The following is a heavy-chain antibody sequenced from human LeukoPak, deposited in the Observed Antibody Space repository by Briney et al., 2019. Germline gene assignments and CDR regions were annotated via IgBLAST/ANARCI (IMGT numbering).Heavy chain of an antibody. V-gene: IGHV3-23*01. J-gene: IGHJ4*02. Sequence: SGGSLRLSCAASGFTFSSYAMSWVRQAPGKGLEWVSSISGSGDTTYYADSVKGRFTISRDNAKNSLYLQMNSLRAEDTAVYYCARDPVTIDDLFDYWGQGTLVTVSS. CDR3: ARDPVTIDDLFDY. CDR1: GFTFSSYA. D-gene: IGHD3-3*01. CDR2: ISGSGDTT.